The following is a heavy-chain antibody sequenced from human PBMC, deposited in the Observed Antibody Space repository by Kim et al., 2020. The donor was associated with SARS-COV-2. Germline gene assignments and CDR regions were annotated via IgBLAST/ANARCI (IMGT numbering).Heavy chain of an antibody. J-gene: IGHJ6*02. D-gene: IGHD3-10*01. CDR1: GGSISSYY. CDR3: ARDLHYYGSGSYYYYYGMDV. V-gene: IGHV4-59*01. Sequence: SETLSLTCTVYGGSISSYYWSWIRQPPGKGLEWIGYIYYSGSTNYNPSLKSRVTISVDTSKNQFSLKLSSVTAADTAVYYCARDLHYYGSGSYYYYYGMDVWGQGTTVTVSS. CDR2: IYYSGST.